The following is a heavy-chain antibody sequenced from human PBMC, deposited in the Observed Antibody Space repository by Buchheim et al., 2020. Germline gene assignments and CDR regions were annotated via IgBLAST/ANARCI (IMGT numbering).Heavy chain of an antibody. CDR3: ARGAYCGGDCYSDFDY. Sequence: QVQLQESGPGLVKPSQTLSLTCTVSGGSISSGGYYWSWIRQHPGKGLEWIGYIYYSGSTYYNPSLKNRVTISVDTSKNQFSLKLSSVTAADTAAYYCARGAYCGGDCYSDFDYWGQGTL. CDR1: GGSISSGGYY. CDR2: IYYSGST. V-gene: IGHV4-31*03. D-gene: IGHD2-21*02. J-gene: IGHJ4*02.